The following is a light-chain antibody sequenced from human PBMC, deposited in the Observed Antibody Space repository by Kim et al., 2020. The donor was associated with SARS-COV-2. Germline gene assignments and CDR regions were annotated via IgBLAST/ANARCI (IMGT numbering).Light chain of an antibody. V-gene: IGLV3-1*01. CDR2: QDS. Sequence: SYELTQPPSVSVSPGQTASITCSGDKLGHKYTCWYQQRPGQSPVLVIYQDSKRPSGIPERFSGSNSGNTATLTNSGTQAMDEADYYCQAWDSTTVVFGGGTQLTVL. CDR1: KLGHKY. CDR3: QAWDSTTVV. J-gene: IGLJ2*01.